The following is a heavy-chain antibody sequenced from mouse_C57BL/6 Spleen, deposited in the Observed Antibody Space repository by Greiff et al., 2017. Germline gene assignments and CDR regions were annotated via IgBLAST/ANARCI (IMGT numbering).Heavy chain of an antibody. CDR2: IYPGSGNT. J-gene: IGHJ3*01. CDR1: GYTFTDYY. V-gene: IGHV1-76*01. D-gene: IGHD2-4*01. Sequence: QVQLKESGAELVRPGASVKLSCKASGYTFTDYYINWVKQRPGQGLEWIARIYPGSGNTYYNEKVKGKATLTAEKSSSTAYMQLSRLTSEDSAVYFCTKGDYDYTWYAYWGQGTLVTVSA. CDR3: TKGDYDYTWYAY.